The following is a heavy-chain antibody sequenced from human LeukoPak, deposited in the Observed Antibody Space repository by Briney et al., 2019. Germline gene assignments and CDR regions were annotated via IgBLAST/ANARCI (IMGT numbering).Heavy chain of an antibody. V-gene: IGHV3-23*01. CDR2: ISGSGGST. D-gene: IGHD3-10*01. CDR3: AKSYYYGSGSSTFDH. CDR1: GFTFSSYA. Sequence: GGSLRLSCAASGFTFSSYAMSWVRQAPGKGLEWVSAISGSGGSTYYADSVKGRFTISSDNSKNMLYLQMNSLRAEDTAVYYCAKSYYYGSGSSTFDHWGQGTPVTVSS. J-gene: IGHJ4*02.